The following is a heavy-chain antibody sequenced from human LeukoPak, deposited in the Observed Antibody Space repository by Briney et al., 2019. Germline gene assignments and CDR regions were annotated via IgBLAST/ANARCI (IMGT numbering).Heavy chain of an antibody. CDR1: GFPFSTYT. Sequence: PGGSLRLSCAASGFPFSTYTMSWVRQAPGKGLEWVPSFTSSSNYIYYADSVKGRFTISRDNAENSLYLQMNSLRAEDTAVYYCARGPLGYGSGSSPLDCWGQGTLVTVSP. CDR3: ARGPLGYGSGSSPLDC. CDR2: FTSSSNYI. V-gene: IGHV3-21*01. D-gene: IGHD3-10*01. J-gene: IGHJ4*02.